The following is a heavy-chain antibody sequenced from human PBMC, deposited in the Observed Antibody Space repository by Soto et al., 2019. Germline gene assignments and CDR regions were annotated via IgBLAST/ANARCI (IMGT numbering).Heavy chain of an antibody. CDR2: ISWNGDNT. Sequence: EVQLAESGGGVARPGGSRRLSCAASGIAFGDYGMTWVRRVPGKGLEWVAGISWNGDNTGYADFAKGRFTISRDNSKKSLLLEMNSLRVEDTAFYYCARGDYTSRRGFDVWGQGTPVTVSS. CDR3: ARGDYTSRRGFDV. V-gene: IGHV3-20*04. J-gene: IGHJ6*02. CDR1: GIAFGDYG. D-gene: IGHD2-2*02.